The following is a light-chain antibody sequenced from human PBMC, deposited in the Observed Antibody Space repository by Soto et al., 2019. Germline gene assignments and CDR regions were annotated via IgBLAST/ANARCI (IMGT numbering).Light chain of an antibody. CDR1: QSVSSSY. J-gene: IGKJ1*01. CDR3: QQYGSAPPT. CDR2: GAS. V-gene: IGKV3-20*01. Sequence: EIVLTQSPGTLSLSPGERATLSCRASQSVSSSYLAWYQQKPGQTPRLLIYGASSRATGIPDRFSGSGSGTDFTLTNSRLEPEDFAVYYCQQYGSAPPTFGQGTKVEL.